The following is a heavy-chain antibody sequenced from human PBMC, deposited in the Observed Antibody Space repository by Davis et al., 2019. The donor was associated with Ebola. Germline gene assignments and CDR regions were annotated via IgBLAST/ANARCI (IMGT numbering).Heavy chain of an antibody. D-gene: IGHD6-13*01. Sequence: MPSETLSLTCTVSGGSITVYYWSWIRQPPGKGLEWIGEINDSGSTNYNPSLKSRVTISVDTSKNQFSLKLSSVTAADTAVYYCARLSIAAAGFIIDYYGMDVWGQGTTVTVSS. CDR3: ARLSIAAAGFIIDYYGMDV. CDR2: INDSGST. V-gene: IGHV4-34*01. J-gene: IGHJ6*02. CDR1: GGSITVYY.